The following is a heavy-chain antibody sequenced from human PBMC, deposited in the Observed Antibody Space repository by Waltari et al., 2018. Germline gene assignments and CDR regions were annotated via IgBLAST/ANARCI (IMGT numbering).Heavy chain of an antibody. D-gene: IGHD2-2*01. CDR3: ARSERSIVVVPAAPLHWFDP. CDR2: IYYSGST. CDR1: GGSISSSSYY. Sequence: QLQLQESGPGLVKPSETLSLTCTVSGGSISSSSYYWGWIRQPPGKGLEWIGSIYYSGSTYYNPSLKSRVTISVDTSKNQFSLKLSSVTAADTAVYYCARSERSIVVVPAAPLHWFDPWGQGTLVTVSS. V-gene: IGHV4-39*07. J-gene: IGHJ5*02.